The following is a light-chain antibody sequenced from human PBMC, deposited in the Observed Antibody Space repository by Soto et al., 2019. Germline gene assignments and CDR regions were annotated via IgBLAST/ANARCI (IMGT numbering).Light chain of an antibody. Sequence: EIVLTQSPGTLSLSPGERATLSCRASQNIKSSSLAWYQQRPGQAPSLLIYGASSRATGIPDKFSGSGSGTDFTLTISRLEPEDSAVYYCQQYGSSPRTFGQGTKVEI. CDR2: GAS. CDR1: QNIKSSS. J-gene: IGKJ1*01. V-gene: IGKV3-20*01. CDR3: QQYGSSPRT.